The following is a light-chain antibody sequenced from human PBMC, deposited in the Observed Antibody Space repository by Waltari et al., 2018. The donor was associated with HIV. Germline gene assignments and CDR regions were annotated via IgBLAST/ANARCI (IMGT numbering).Light chain of an antibody. Sequence: EIVLTQSPATLSLSPVERATLSCRASQSVSSYLAWYQQKPGQAPRLLIYDASNRATGIPARFSGSGSGTDFTLTISSLEPEDFAVYYCQQRSNWPPGSTFGGGTKVEIK. CDR1: QSVSSY. CDR3: QQRSNWPPGST. V-gene: IGKV3-11*01. J-gene: IGKJ4*01. CDR2: DAS.